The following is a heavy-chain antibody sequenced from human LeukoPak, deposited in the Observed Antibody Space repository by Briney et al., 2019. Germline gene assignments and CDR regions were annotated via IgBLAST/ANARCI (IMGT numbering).Heavy chain of an antibody. V-gene: IGHV3-74*01. CDR1: GFIFSSYS. Sequence: GGSLRLSCAASGFIFSSYSMHWVRQGPGKGLVWVSRIKSDGTSTNYADSVKGRFTISRDNAKNTLYLQMNSLGVEDTAVYYCVRDHGDYYFDYWGQGTLVTVSS. CDR2: IKSDGTST. J-gene: IGHJ4*02. CDR3: VRDHGDYYFDY. D-gene: IGHD4-17*01.